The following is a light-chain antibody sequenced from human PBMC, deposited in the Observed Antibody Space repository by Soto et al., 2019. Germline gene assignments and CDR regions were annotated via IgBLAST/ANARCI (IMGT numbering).Light chain of an antibody. CDR3: QQSYRPPYT. V-gene: IGKV1-39*01. J-gene: IGKJ2*01. Sequence: DIQMTQSPSSLSASVGDRVTITCRASQSISGYLNWYQQKPGKAPKLLIYSASSLQSGVPSRVSCSGSGTDFTFNISSLQPEDFATYSWQQSYRPPYTFGQGTKLEIK. CDR2: SAS. CDR1: QSISGY.